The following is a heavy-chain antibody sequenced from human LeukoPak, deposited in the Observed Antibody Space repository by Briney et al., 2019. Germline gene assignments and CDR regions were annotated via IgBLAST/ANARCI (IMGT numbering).Heavy chain of an antibody. D-gene: IGHD2-2*01. CDR2: FDREDGET. J-gene: IGHJ6*02. V-gene: IGHV1-24*01. Sequence: GASVKVSCKVSGYTLTELSMHWVRQAPGKGFEWMGGFDREDGETIYAQKFQGRVTMTEDTSTDTAYMELSSLRSEDTAVYYCARGFGRPQLRDYYYYGMDVWGQGTTVTVSS. CDR1: GYTLTELS. CDR3: ARGFGRPQLRDYYYYGMDV.